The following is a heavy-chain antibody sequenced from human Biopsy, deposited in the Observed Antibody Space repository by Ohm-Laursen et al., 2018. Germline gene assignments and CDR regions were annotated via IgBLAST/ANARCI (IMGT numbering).Heavy chain of an antibody. CDR3: EATSTPYYYYYAMDV. J-gene: IGHJ6*02. CDR1: GFIFSSSA. Sequence: GPSVNASCKASGFIFSSSAVQWGRQDRGERIGWKGWIVVGSGHTNYAQKFQERVTINSDMCTSSAYMELPSPRTADTAVYYCEATSTPYYYYYAMDVWGQGTTVTVSS. V-gene: IGHV1-58*01. CDR2: IVVGSGHT.